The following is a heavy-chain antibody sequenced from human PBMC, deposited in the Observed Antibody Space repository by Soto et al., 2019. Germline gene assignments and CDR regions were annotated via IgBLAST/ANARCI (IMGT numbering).Heavy chain of an antibody. CDR3: AIRGYSGYDYAVVGSYNWFDP. Sequence: SGGSLRLSCAASGFTFSSYSMNWVRQAPGKGLEWVSSISSSSSYIYYADSVKGRFTISRDNAKNSLYLQMNSLRAEDTAVYYCAIRGYSGYDYAVVGSYNWFDPWGQGTLVTVSS. J-gene: IGHJ5*02. CDR1: GFTFSSYS. D-gene: IGHD5-12*01. CDR2: ISSSSSYI. V-gene: IGHV3-21*01.